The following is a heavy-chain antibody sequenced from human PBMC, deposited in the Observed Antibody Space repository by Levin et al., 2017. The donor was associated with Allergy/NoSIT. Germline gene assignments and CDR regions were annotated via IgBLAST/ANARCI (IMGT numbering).Heavy chain of an antibody. J-gene: IGHJ6*03. V-gene: IGHV3-30*18. D-gene: IGHD2-2*01. CDR1: GFTFSSYG. Sequence: GGSLRLSCAASGFTFSSYGMHWVRQAPGKGLESVAVIPYDGSNKYYADSVKGRFTISRDNSKNTLYLQMNSLRAEDTAVYYCAKDMGYCSSTSCYYYYYYMDVWGKGTTVTVSS. CDR2: IPYDGSNK. CDR3: AKDMGYCSSTSCYYYYYYMDV.